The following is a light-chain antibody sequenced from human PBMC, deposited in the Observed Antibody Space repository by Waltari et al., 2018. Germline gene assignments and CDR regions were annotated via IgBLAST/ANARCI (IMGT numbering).Light chain of an antibody. CDR2: GAS. V-gene: IGKV3-15*01. CDR3: QQYNDWPRT. J-gene: IGKJ1*01. CDR1: QSVSSN. Sequence: IVMTQSPATLSVSPGERATPPCRASQSVSSNLAWYQQKPGQPPRLLIYGASTRATGIAARFSGSGSGTEFTLTISSLQSEDFALYYCQQYNDWPRTFGQGTKVEI.